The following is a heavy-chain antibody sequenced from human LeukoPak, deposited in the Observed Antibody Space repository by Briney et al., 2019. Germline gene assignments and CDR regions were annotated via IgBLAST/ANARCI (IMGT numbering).Heavy chain of an antibody. Sequence: PGGSLRLSCAASGFTFSSYGMSWVRQAPGKGLEWVSAISGSGGSTYYADSVKGRFTISRDNSKNTLYLQMNSLRAEDTTVYYCAKDPSMHYYGSGSLDYWGQGTLVTVSS. D-gene: IGHD3-10*01. V-gene: IGHV3-23*01. J-gene: IGHJ4*02. CDR2: ISGSGGST. CDR3: AKDPSMHYYGSGSLDY. CDR1: GFTFSSYG.